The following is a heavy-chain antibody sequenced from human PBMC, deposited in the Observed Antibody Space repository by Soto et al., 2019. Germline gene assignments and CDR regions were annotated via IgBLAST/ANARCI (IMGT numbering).Heavy chain of an antibody. D-gene: IGHD2-21*02. Sequence: EVQLVESGGGLVQPGRSLRLSCAASGFTFDDYAMSWVRQAPGKGLEWVSSISDSGGSTYYADSVKGRFTISRDNSKNTLYLQMNSLRAEDTAVYYCAKDGIVVVTAINYWGQGTLVTVSS. CDR1: GFTFDDYA. V-gene: IGHV3-23*04. CDR3: AKDGIVVVTAINY. J-gene: IGHJ4*02. CDR2: ISDSGGST.